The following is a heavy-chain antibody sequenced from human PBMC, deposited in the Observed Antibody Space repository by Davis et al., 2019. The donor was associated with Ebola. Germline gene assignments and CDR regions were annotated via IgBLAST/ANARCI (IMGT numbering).Heavy chain of an antibody. CDR1: GYTFASYG. D-gene: IGHD3-10*01. Sequence: ASVKVSCKASGYTFASYGISWVRQAPGQGLEWMGRINPNSGGTNYAQKFQGRVTMTRDTSISTAYMELSRLRSDDTAVYYCARLGYYGSGGYGMDVWGKGTTVTVSS. CDR2: INPNSGGT. J-gene: IGHJ6*04. CDR3: ARLGYYGSGGYGMDV. V-gene: IGHV1-2*06.